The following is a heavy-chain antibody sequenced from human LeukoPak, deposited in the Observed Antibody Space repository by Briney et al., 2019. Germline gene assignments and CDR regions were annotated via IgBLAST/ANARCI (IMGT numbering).Heavy chain of an antibody. D-gene: IGHD2-21*02. CDR3: ARGVTPHY. CDR1: GGSFSGYY. J-gene: IGHJ4*02. CDR2: INHSGST. V-gene: IGHV4-34*01. Sequence: SETLSLTCAVYGGSFSGYYWSWIRQPPGKGLEWIGEINHSGSTNYNPSLKSRVTISVDTSKNQFSLKLSSVTAADTAVYYCARGVTPHYWGQGTLVTVSS.